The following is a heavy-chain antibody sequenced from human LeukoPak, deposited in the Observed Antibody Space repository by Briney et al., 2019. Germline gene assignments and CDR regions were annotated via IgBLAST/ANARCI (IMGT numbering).Heavy chain of an antibody. CDR2: FDPEDGET. Sequence: GASVKVSCKVSGYSLTELSMHWVRQAPGKGLEWMGGFDPEDGETIYAQKFQGRVTMTEDTFTDTAYMELSSLRSEDTAVYYCALRGSSGYYYFRWFDPWGQGTLVTVSS. CDR1: GYSLTELS. J-gene: IGHJ5*02. V-gene: IGHV1-24*01. D-gene: IGHD3-22*01. CDR3: ALRGSSGYYYFRWFDP.